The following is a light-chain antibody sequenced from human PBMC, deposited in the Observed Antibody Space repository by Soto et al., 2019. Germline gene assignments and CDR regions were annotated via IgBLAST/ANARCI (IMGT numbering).Light chain of an antibody. J-gene: IGKJ4*01. CDR2: AAS. Sequence: DIQMTQSPSSLSASVGDRVTITCRASQSISSYLNWYQQKPGKAPKLLIYAASSLPSGVPSRCSGSGSGTDFTLTSTSLQPEDFATYYCQQSYSTPLTFGGGTKVEIK. CDR3: QQSYSTPLT. CDR1: QSISSY. V-gene: IGKV1-39*01.